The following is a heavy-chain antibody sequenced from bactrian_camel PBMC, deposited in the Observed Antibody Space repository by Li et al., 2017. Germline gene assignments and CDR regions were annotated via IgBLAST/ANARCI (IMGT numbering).Heavy chain of an antibody. Sequence: HVQLVESGGGLVQPGGSLRLSSTAPGFTANTCDMVWSRQVAGKQREWVSRISTDGMTMYADSVKGRFTISEDKAKDTVYLQMNSLKPEDTAMYYCAAVRYGGTWYPLCRARSADFGYWGQGTQVTVS. V-gene: IGHV3S9*01. CDR1: GFTANTCD. CDR2: ISTDGMT. CDR3: AAVRYGGTWYPLCRARSADFGY. J-gene: IGHJ6*01. D-gene: IGHD6*01.